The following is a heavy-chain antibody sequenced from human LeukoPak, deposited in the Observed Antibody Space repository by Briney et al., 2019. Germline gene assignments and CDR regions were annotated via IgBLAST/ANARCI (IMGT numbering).Heavy chain of an antibody. D-gene: IGHD3-22*01. CDR3: ARERDYYDSSGYYFGPVDY. Sequence: AASVKVSCKASGYTFTSYGISWVRQAPGQGLEWMEWISAYNGNTNYAQKLQGRVTMTTDTSTSTAYMELRSLRSDDTAVYYCARERDYYDSSGYYFGPVDYWGQGTLVTVSS. CDR1: GYTFTSYG. CDR2: ISAYNGNT. V-gene: IGHV1-18*01. J-gene: IGHJ4*02.